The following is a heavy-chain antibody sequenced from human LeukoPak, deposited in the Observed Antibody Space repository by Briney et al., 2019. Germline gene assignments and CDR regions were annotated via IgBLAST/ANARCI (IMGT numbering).Heavy chain of an antibody. CDR1: GFTFSSYT. D-gene: IGHD4-11*01. V-gene: IGHV3-21*01. CDR2: ISTSATYT. J-gene: IGHJ4*02. CDR3: ARDLEDYNNYGEMAI. Sequence: PGRSLRLSCAASGFTFSSYTMHWVRQAPMKGLEWVSSISTSATYTYYADSVKGRFSVSRDNAKNSLYLQMNSLRAEDTAVYFCARDLEDYNNYGEMAIWGQGTLVTVSS.